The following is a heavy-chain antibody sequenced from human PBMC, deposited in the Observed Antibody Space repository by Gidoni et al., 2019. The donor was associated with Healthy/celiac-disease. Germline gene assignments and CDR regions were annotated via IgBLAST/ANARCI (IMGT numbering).Heavy chain of an antibody. D-gene: IGHD3-22*01. CDR1: GFTFSDYS. J-gene: IGHJ4*02. V-gene: IGHV3-48*02. CDR2: ITTSSRII. Sequence: EVRLAESGGGLVQPGGSLRLSCAASGFTFSDYSMHWVRQAPGKGLEWVSYITTSSRIIYYADSVKGRFTISRDNAKNSLYLQMNSLRDEDTAVYYCARENHDTSGYPEELDYWGQGTLVTVSS. CDR3: ARENHDTSGYPEELDY.